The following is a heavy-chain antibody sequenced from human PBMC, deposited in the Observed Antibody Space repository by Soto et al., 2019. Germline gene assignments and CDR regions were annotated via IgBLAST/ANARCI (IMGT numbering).Heavy chain of an antibody. J-gene: IGHJ4*02. CDR1: GASISSSY. CDR3: ARGGNRYSNVASGVGGFDY. V-gene: IGHV4-59*01. Sequence: SETLSLTCTVSGASISSSYWSWIRQSPERGLEWIAYVYHTGATNYNPSLKSRVTISLDTSKGQFSLNLTSLTTADTAVYFCARGGNRYSNVASGVGGFDYWGQGSLVT. D-gene: IGHD5-12*01. CDR2: VYHTGAT.